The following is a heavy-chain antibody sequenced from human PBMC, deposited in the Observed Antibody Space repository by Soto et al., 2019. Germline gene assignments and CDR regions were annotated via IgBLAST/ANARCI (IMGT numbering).Heavy chain of an antibody. Sequence: ASVKVSCKASGYIFSNFGLSWVRQAPGQGLEWMGWISGYNGNTNPAEKFQGRVTMTTDTSASTAYMEVRSLTSDDTAVYYCARDKGYGFGWSSSSGMDVWGQGTTVTVSS. D-gene: IGHD5-18*01. CDR1: GYIFSNFG. V-gene: IGHV1-18*01. CDR2: ISGYNGNT. CDR3: ARDKGYGFGWSSSSGMDV. J-gene: IGHJ6*02.